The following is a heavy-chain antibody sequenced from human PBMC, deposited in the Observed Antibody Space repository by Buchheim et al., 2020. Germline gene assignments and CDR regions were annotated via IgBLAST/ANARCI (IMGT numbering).Heavy chain of an antibody. CDR1: GFTFSNYW. CDR3: ARIGGVWYFDL. V-gene: IGHV3-7*01. Sequence: EVQLVESGGGLVQPGGSLRLSCAGSGFTFSNYWMSWVRQAPGKGLEWVANIKSDESENYFVASVKGRFTFSRDNAQNSLYLQMNSLRGEDTAVYYCARIGGVWYFDLWGRGTL. CDR2: IKSDESEN. J-gene: IGHJ2*01. D-gene: IGHD3-16*01.